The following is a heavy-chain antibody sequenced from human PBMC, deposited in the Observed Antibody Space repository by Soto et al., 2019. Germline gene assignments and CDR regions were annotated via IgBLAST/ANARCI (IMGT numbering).Heavy chain of an antibody. CDR3: AKDRQAVAATPRY. Sequence: GGSLRLSCAASGFTFSSYAMSCVRKAPGKGLEWVSAISGSGGSTYYADSVKGRFTISRDNSKNTLYLQMNSLRAEDTAVYYCAKDRQAVAATPRYWGEGTLVTGSS. J-gene: IGHJ4*02. CDR1: GFTFSSYA. V-gene: IGHV3-23*01. D-gene: IGHD6-19*01. CDR2: ISGSGGST.